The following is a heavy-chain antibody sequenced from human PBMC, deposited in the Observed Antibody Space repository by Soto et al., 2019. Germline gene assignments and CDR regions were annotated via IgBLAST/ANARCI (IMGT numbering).Heavy chain of an antibody. CDR2: ISAHNGKT. Sequence: QVQLVQSGAEVKKPGASVKVSCKASGYSFSSYAISWVRQAPGQGLEWMGWISAHNGKTNYPQQLQGRVTMTTDTSTSTAYIELRSLRSDDTAVYYCARVDTAMVTASYWGQGTLVTVSS. V-gene: IGHV1-18*01. J-gene: IGHJ4*02. CDR1: GYSFSSYA. CDR3: ARVDTAMVTASY. D-gene: IGHD5-18*01.